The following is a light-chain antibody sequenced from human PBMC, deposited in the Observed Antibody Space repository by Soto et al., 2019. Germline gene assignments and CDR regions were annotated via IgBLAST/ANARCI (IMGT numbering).Light chain of an antibody. V-gene: IGKV3-20*01. J-gene: IGKJ1*01. CDR3: QQYSSSRT. Sequence: EVVLTQSPGTLSLSPGERATLSCRASQSVSSNHLAWYQQKPGQAPRLLIYGGSSRATGIPVRFSGSGSETGFTLTITRLEPEDFAVYYCQQYSSSRTFGQGTKVDIK. CDR2: GGS. CDR1: QSVSSNH.